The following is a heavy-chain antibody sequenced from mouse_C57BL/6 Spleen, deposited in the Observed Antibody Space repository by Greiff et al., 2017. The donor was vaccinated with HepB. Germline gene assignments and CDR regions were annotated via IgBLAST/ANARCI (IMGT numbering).Heavy chain of an antibody. CDR3: ARGNWDKAWFAY. Sequence: EVQLQESGPGMVKPSQSLSLTCTVTGYSITSGYDWHWIRHFPGNKLEWMGYISYSGSTNYNPSLKSRISITHDTSKNHFFLKLNSVTTEDTATYYCARGNWDKAWFAYWGQGTLVTVSA. J-gene: IGHJ3*01. CDR1: GYSITSGYD. D-gene: IGHD4-1*01. V-gene: IGHV3-1*01. CDR2: ISYSGST.